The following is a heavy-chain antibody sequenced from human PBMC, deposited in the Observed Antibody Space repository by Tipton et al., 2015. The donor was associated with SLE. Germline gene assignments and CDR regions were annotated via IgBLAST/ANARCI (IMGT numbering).Heavy chain of an antibody. V-gene: IGHV4-59*01. J-gene: IGHJ4*02. CDR3: AADYPSGSYRFDY. Sequence: GLVKPSQTLSLTCTVSGGSISNYYWNWIRQPPGKGLEWIAYMYYSGNINYNPSLKSRVTISVDTSKNQFSLKLRSVTAADTAVYYCAADYPSGSYRFDYWGQGTLVSVSS. CDR2: MYYSGNI. D-gene: IGHD3-10*01. CDR1: GGSISNYY.